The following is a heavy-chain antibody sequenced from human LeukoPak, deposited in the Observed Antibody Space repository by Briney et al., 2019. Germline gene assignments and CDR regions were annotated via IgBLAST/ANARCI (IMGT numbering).Heavy chain of an antibody. Sequence: PGGSLRLSCAASGFTFSSYEMNWVRQAPGKGLEWVTFIVYDGSDKYYTESVKGRFTISRDNSKNTLSPQMSRLKPEDTAVYFCAKNRGYNFDMNAFDMWGQGTVVTVSS. CDR3: AKNRGYNFDMNAFDM. CDR1: GFTFSSYE. D-gene: IGHD5-12*01. J-gene: IGHJ3*02. CDR2: IVYDGSDK. V-gene: IGHV3-30*02.